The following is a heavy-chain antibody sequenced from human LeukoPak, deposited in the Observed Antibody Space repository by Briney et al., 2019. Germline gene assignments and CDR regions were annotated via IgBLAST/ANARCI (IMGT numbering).Heavy chain of an antibody. V-gene: IGHV3-48*03. CDR3: ARGSARGTYLYYFDY. CDR2: ISSSANAV. CDR1: GFSLINYE. Sequence: GGSLRLSCAASGFSLINYEMNWVRQAPGKGLEWVSYISSSANAVYYADSVQGRFSISRDSAKKSLYLQMNSLRAEDTAAYYCARGSARGTYLYYFDYWGQGTLVTVSS. J-gene: IGHJ4*02.